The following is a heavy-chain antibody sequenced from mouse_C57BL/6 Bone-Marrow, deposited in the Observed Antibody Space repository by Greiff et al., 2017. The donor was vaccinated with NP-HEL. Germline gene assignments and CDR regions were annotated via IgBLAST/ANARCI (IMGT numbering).Heavy chain of an antibody. D-gene: IGHD2-3*01. CDR3: ARRPDRGWLLLDY. CDR1: GIDFSRYW. J-gene: IGHJ2*01. Sequence: EVKLLESGGGLVQPGGSLKLSCAASGIDFSRYWMSWVRRAPGKGLEWIGEINPDSSTINYAPSLKDKFIISRDNAKTTLYLQMSKVRSEDTALYYGARRPDRGWLLLDYWGQGTTLTVSS. CDR2: INPDSSTI. V-gene: IGHV4-1*01.